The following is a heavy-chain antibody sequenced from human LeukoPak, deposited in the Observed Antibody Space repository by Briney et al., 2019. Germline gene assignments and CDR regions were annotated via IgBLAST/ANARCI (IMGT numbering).Heavy chain of an antibody. CDR1: GGSISSYY. Sequence: SETLSLTCTVSGGSISSYYWSWIRQPPGKGLEWIGYIYCSGSTNYNPSLKSRVTISVDTSKNQFSLKLSSVTAADTAVYYCARGGGGYYDFWSGYYARDYYYYGMDVWGQGTTVTVSS. D-gene: IGHD3-3*01. J-gene: IGHJ6*02. V-gene: IGHV4-59*01. CDR3: ARGGGGYYDFWSGYYARDYYYYGMDV. CDR2: IYCSGST.